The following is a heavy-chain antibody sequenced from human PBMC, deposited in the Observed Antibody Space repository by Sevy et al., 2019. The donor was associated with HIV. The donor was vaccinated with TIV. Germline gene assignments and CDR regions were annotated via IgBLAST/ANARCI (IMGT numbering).Heavy chain of an antibody. Sequence: GGSLRLSCAASGFTFSSYAMHWVRHAPGKGLEWVAVISYDGSNKYYADSVKGRFTISRDNSKNTLYLQMNSLRAEDTAVYYCARDKHYYGSGGDIWGQGTMVTVSS. V-gene: IGHV3-30-3*01. J-gene: IGHJ3*02. CDR3: ARDKHYYGSGGDI. CDR1: GFTFSSYA. CDR2: ISYDGSNK. D-gene: IGHD3-10*01.